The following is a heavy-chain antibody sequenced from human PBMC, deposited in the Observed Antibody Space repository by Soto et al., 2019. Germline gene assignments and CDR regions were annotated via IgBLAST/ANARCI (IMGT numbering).Heavy chain of an antibody. J-gene: IGHJ6*02. V-gene: IGHV4-4*07. Sequence: SETLSLTCTVSGGSISSCYWSWIRQPAGKGLEWIGRIYTSGSTNYNPSLKSRVTMSVDTSKNQFSLKLSSVTAADTAVYYCARDQLYYYYYYGMDVWGQGTTVTVSS. D-gene: IGHD3-10*01. CDR1: GGSISSCY. CDR3: ARDQLYYYYYYGMDV. CDR2: IYTSGST.